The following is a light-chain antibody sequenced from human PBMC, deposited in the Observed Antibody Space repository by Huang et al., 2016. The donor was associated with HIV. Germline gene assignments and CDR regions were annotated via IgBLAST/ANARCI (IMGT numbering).Light chain of an antibody. J-gene: IGKJ4*01. Sequence: DIQMTQSPSSLSASVGDRVTSTCQASQDIINYLNWYQQNPGKAPPLLIYASSNLETGVPSRFSGSGSGTDFTFTISSLQPEDSATYYCQHYDSLPLTFGGGTKVEIK. V-gene: IGKV1-33*01. CDR3: QHYDSLPLT. CDR1: QDIINY. CDR2: ASS.